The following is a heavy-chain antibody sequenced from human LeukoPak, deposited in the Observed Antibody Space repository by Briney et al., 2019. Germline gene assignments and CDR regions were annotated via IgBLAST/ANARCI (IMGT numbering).Heavy chain of an antibody. CDR1: GDSVSSKSAA. CDR3: ARDTGIGLDTLDI. D-gene: IGHD1-14*01. Sequence: SQTLSLTSAISGDSVSSKSAAWNWIRQSPSRGLEWLGRTYYGTKWFTDYAVSVKSRITVNADTSKNQFSLQLKSVTPEDTAVYYCARDTGIGLDTLDIWGQRTMVTVST. V-gene: IGHV6-1*01. J-gene: IGHJ3*02. CDR2: TYYGTKWFT.